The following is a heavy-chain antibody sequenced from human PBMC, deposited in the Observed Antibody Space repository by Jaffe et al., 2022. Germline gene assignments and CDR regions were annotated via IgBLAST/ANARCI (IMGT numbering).Heavy chain of an antibody. CDR1: GFTFNTHA. D-gene: IGHD2-21*01. Sequence: EVQVLESGGGLVQPGGSLRLSCAASGFTFNTHAMSWGRQAPGKGLEWVSGISAGGDSTYYADSVKGRFTISRDNSKSTLYLQMNSLRAEDTAVYYCARGGIVQRTSDDWGQGNQVTVSS. CDR2: ISAGGDST. CDR3: ARGGIVQRTSDD. V-gene: IGHV3-23*01. J-gene: IGHJ4*02.